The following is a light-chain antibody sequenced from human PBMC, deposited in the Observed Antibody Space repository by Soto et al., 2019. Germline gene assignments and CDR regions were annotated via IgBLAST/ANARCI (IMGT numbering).Light chain of an antibody. Sequence: IQLTQSPSSLSASVGDRVTITCRASQSITTYLNWYQQTSGEAPKLLIYAAARLQTGVPSRFSGSGSGTDFTLTISSLQPEDFATYYCQQAYGAPPTFGQGTKVDIK. V-gene: IGKV1-39*01. CDR1: QSITTY. CDR3: QQAYGAPPT. J-gene: IGKJ1*01. CDR2: AAA.